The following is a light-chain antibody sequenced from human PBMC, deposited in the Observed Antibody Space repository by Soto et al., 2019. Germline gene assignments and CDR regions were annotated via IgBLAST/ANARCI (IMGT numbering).Light chain of an antibody. V-gene: IGKV1-5*01. Sequence: DIQMTQSPSTLSASVGDRVTITCRASQSISSWLAWYQQKPGKAPKLLIFDASSLESGVPSRFSGSGSGTEFTLTISSLQPDDFATYYCQQYNSYVFGGGTKGDIK. J-gene: IGKJ4*01. CDR3: QQYNSYV. CDR1: QSISSW. CDR2: DAS.